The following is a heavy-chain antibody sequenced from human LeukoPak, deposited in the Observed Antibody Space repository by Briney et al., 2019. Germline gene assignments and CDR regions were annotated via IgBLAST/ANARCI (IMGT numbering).Heavy chain of an antibody. CDR1: GGSFSGYY. D-gene: IGHD3-10*01. Sequence: SETLSLTCAVYGGSFSGYYWSWIRQPPGKGLEWIGEINHSGSTNYNPSLKSRVTMSVDTSKIQFSLNLTSVTAADTAVYYCARRWFGEPFIYWGQGTLVTVSS. J-gene: IGHJ4*02. CDR2: INHSGST. V-gene: IGHV4-34*01. CDR3: ARRWFGEPFIY.